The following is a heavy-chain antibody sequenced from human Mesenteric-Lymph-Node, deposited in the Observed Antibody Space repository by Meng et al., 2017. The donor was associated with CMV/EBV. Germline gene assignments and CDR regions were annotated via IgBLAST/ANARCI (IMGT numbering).Heavy chain of an antibody. J-gene: IGHJ4*02. D-gene: IGHD4-23*01. Sequence: ASVKVSCKASGGTFSSYAISWMRQAPGQGLEWVGWIHPNSGATNYAQNFQGRVTMTRDTSITTAYMDLSSLRIDDTAVYYCARGDTVVTPDYWGQGSLVTVSS. CDR1: GGTFSSYA. CDR2: IHPNSGAT. V-gene: IGHV1-2*02. CDR3: ARGDTVVTPDY.